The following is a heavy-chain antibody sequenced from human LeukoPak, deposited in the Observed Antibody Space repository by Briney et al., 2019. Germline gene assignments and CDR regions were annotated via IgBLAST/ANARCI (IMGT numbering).Heavy chain of an antibody. V-gene: IGHV3-48*01. D-gene: IGHD1-26*01. CDR2: ISSTSSTI. CDR1: GVTFSSCS. J-gene: IGHJ4*02. Sequence: GGSLRLSCAGSGVTFSSCSMNWGRQAPGKGREGVSYISSTSSTIYYADSVKGRFTISRDNAKNSLYLQMNSLRAEDTAVYYCARSLLWALDYWGQGTLVTVSS. CDR3: ARSLLWALDY.